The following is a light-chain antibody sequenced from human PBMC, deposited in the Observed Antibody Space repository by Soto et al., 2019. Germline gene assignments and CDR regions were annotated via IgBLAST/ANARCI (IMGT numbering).Light chain of an antibody. CDR1: QSVSSNY. CDR3: QQYGGSPWA. J-gene: IGKJ1*01. Sequence: EIMLTQSPRTLSLSPGERATLSCRASQSVSSNYLAWYQQTPGQAPRLLIYGASSRATGIPDRFSGSGSGTDFTLTISRLEPEDFAVYYCQQYGGSPWAFGQGTKVEIK. V-gene: IGKV3-20*01. CDR2: GAS.